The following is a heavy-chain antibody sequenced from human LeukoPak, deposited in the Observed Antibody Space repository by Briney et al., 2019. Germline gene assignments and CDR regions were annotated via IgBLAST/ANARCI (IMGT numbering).Heavy chain of an antibody. CDR1: GFTFSSYA. CDR2: IRYDGSNK. Sequence: GGSLRLSCAASGFTFSSYAMHWVRQAPGKGLEWVAFIRYDGSNKYYADSVKGRFTISRDNSKNTLYLQMNSLRAEDTAVYYCARERYNWNYGDAFDIWGQGTMVTVSS. CDR3: ARERYNWNYGDAFDI. D-gene: IGHD1-7*01. J-gene: IGHJ3*02. V-gene: IGHV3-30*02.